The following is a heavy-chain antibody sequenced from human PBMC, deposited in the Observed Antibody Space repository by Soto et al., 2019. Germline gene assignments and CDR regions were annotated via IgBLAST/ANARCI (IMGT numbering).Heavy chain of an antibody. Sequence: QVQLQQWGAGLLKPSETMSLTCAVYGESLSGYYGNWIRQSPGKGLEWIGEINYSGNTNYNPSLNSRVTISIDTSKNQFASNMSSVTAAVQDVYYGAITRNLDVWSHGTTVIVSS. D-gene: IGHD1-1*01. CDR3: AITRNLDV. V-gene: IGHV4-34*01. CDR2: INYSGNT. CDR1: GESLSGYY. J-gene: IGHJ6*02.